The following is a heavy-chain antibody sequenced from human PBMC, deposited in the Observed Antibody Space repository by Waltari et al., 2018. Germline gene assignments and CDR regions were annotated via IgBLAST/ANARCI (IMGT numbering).Heavy chain of an antibody. Sequence: QVQLVESGGGVVQPGGSLRLSCAASGFTFSSYGMNWVRQAPGKGLEWLASIYYGGTTQYNPSLRSRVTISVDTSKNQFSLKLSSLTAADTAVFYCARQGSYGYGGFDYWGQGTLVTVSS. J-gene: IGHJ4*02. CDR1: GFTFSSYG. V-gene: IGHV4-59*05. CDR3: ARQGSYGYGGFDY. CDR2: IYYGGTT. D-gene: IGHD5-18*01.